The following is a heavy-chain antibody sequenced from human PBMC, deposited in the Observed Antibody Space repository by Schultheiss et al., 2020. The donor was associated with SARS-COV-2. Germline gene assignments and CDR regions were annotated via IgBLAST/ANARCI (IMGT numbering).Heavy chain of an antibody. Sequence: GGSLRLSCAASGFTFDDYAMHWVRQAPGKGLEWVSGISWNSGSIGYADSVKGRFTISRDNAKNSLYLQMNSLRAEDTALYYCAREMATEVDYWGQGTLVTVSS. D-gene: IGHD5-24*01. CDR3: AREMATEVDY. J-gene: IGHJ4*02. CDR2: ISWNSGSI. CDR1: GFTFDDYA. V-gene: IGHV3-9*01.